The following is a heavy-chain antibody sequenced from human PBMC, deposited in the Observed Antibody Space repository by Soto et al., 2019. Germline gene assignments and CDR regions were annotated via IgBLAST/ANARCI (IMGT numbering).Heavy chain of an antibody. Sequence: LRLSCAASGFTFSSYSMNWVRQAPGKGLEWVSSISSSSSYIYYADSVKGRFTISRDNAKNSLYLQMNSLRAEDTAVYYCAKEVPIRGRAPLDYWGQGTLVTVSS. CDR3: AKEVPIRGRAPLDY. D-gene: IGHD2-15*01. J-gene: IGHJ4*02. V-gene: IGHV3-21*04. CDR1: GFTFSSYS. CDR2: ISSSSSYI.